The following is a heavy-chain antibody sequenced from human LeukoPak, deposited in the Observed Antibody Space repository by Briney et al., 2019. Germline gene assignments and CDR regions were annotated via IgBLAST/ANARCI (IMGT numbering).Heavy chain of an antibody. CDR3: ARQVLVRGAFDI. D-gene: IGHD2-21*01. J-gene: IGHJ3*02. CDR1: GFTVSSNY. CDR2: IYSGGST. Sequence: GGSLRLSCAASGFTVSSNYMSWVRQAPGKGLEWVSVIYSGGSTYYADSVKGRFTISRDNSKNTLYLQRNSLRAEDTAVYYCARQVLVRGAFDIWGQGTMVTVSS. V-gene: IGHV3-53*01.